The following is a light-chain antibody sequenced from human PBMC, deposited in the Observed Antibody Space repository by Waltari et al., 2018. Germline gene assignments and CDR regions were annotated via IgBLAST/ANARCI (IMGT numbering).Light chain of an antibody. CDR2: GNT. V-gene: IGLV1-40*01. Sequence: QSVLAQPPSMSGAPGQQVTIPCTGRSSTFGAGYDVHWYQQFPGAAPKLLIFGNTTRASGVPGRFSGCKSGTSASLAIAGLQSEDEAVYYCQSFDSDLSGSVFGGGTKLTVL. CDR1: SSTFGAGYD. CDR3: QSFDSDLSGSV. J-gene: IGLJ3*02.